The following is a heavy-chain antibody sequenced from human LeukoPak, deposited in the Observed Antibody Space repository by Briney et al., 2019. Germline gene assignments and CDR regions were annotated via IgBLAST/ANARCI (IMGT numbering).Heavy chain of an antibody. Sequence: GGSLRLSCAASGFTFSSYEMNWVRQAPGKGLEWVSYISSSGSTIYYADSVKGRFTISRDNAKNSLYLQMNSLRAEDTAVYYCARVEPGYSSSWYGVDYRGQGTLVTVSS. J-gene: IGHJ4*02. D-gene: IGHD6-13*01. CDR3: ARVEPGYSSSWYGVDY. CDR1: GFTFSSYE. V-gene: IGHV3-48*03. CDR2: ISSSGSTI.